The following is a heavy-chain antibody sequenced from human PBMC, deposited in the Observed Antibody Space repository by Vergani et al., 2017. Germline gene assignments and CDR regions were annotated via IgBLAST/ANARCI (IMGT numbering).Heavy chain of an antibody. Sequence: QLQLQDSGPGLVTPSETLSLTCTVSGGSISSSSYYWGWIRQPPGKGLECLGSISYSGSPYYNPSLKSRVTISVDTSKNQFSLKLSSVTAADTAVYYCARRPYSSSWGDWGQGTLVTVSS. CDR3: ARRPYSSSWGD. CDR2: ISYSGSP. V-gene: IGHV4-39*01. J-gene: IGHJ4*02. D-gene: IGHD6-13*01. CDR1: GGSISSSSYY.